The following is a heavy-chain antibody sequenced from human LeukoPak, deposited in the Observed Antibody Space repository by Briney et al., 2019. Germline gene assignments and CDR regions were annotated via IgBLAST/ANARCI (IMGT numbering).Heavy chain of an antibody. CDR3: ARELSNYYYYMDV. J-gene: IGHJ6*03. V-gene: IGHV1-18*01. Sequence: GASVKVSCRASGYTFTSYGISWVRQAPGQGLEWMGWISAYNGNTNYAQKLQGRVTMTTDTSTSTAYMELRSLRSEDTAVYYCARELSNYYYYMDVWGKGTTVTVSS. CDR2: ISAYNGNT. CDR1: GYTFTSYG.